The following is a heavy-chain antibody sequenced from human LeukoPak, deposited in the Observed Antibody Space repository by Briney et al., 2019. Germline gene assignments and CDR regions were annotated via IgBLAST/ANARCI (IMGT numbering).Heavy chain of an antibody. CDR3: GRKAGDCGGGSCYSIDY. Sequence: GASVKVSCKASVGTFSSYAISWVRQAPGQGLEWMGRIIPIFGTANYAQKFQGSVTITTDESTSTAYMELSSLRSEDTAVYYCGRKAGDCGGGSCYSIDYWGQGTLVTVSS. CDR2: IIPIFGTA. V-gene: IGHV1-69*05. CDR1: VGTFSSYA. J-gene: IGHJ4*02. D-gene: IGHD2-15*01.